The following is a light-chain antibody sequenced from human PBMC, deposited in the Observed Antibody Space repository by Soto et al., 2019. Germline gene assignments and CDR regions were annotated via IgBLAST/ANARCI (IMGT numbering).Light chain of an antibody. CDR2: GAS. CDR1: QSVTSNC. CDR3: QHYVSPPIT. J-gene: IGKJ5*01. Sequence: EIVLTQSPGTLSLSAGERATLSCRASQSVTSNCLAWYQQKPGQAPRLLVYGASSRATGISDRFSGSGSGTDFTLTISRLEPEDFAVYYCQHYVSPPITFGQGTRLEIK. V-gene: IGKV3-20*01.